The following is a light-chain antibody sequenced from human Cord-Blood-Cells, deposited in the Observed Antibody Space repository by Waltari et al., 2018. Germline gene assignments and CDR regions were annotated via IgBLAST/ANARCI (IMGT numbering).Light chain of an antibody. J-gene: IGKJ1*01. V-gene: IGKV3-20*01. CDR3: QQYGSSPPTWT. CDR2: GAS. CDR1: QSVSRSY. Sequence: EIVLTQSPGTLSLSPGERATLSCRASQSVSRSYLAWYQHKPGQAPRLLIYGASSRATGIPDRFSGSGSGTDFTLTISRLEPEDFAVYYCQQYGSSPPTWTFGQGTKVEIK.